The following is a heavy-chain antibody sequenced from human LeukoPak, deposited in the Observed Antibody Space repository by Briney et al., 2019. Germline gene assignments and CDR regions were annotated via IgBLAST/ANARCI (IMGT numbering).Heavy chain of an antibody. CDR3: ARGFFQYYYDSSGYQGDY. Sequence: GASVKVSCKASGYTFTSYDINWVRQATGQGLVWMGWMNPNSGNTGYAQKFQGRVTMTRNTSISTAYMELGSLRSEDTAVYYCARGFFQYYYDSSGYQGDYWGQGTLVTVSS. J-gene: IGHJ4*02. CDR1: GYTFTSYD. D-gene: IGHD3-22*01. CDR2: MNPNSGNT. V-gene: IGHV1-8*01.